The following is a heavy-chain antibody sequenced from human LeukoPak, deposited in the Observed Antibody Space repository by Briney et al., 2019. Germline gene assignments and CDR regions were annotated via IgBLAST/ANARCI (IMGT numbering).Heavy chain of an antibody. D-gene: IGHD5-18*01. Sequence: GESLQISCKGSGYTFIRFWIGWLRQMPGKGLEWMGIIYPGDSETRYSPSFQGQVTISVDKSISTAYLQWSSLKASDTAVYYCATGGVYSSNFDYWGQGTLVTVSS. CDR2: IYPGDSET. CDR1: GYTFIRFW. J-gene: IGHJ4*02. CDR3: ATGGVYSSNFDY. V-gene: IGHV5-51*01.